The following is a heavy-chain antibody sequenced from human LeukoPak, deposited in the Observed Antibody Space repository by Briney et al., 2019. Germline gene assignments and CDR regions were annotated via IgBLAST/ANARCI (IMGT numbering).Heavy chain of an antibody. V-gene: IGHV1-8*01. D-gene: IGHD2-21*02. CDR3: ARGPAAFHRNWFDP. Sequence: GASVKVSCTASGYTFTNYDVNWVRQATGQGLEWMGWMNPNSGYTGHAQKFQGRVTMTRNTSISTAYMELSSLRSEDTAVYYCARGPAAFHRNWFDPWGQGTLVTVSS. CDR1: GYTFTNYD. CDR2: MNPNSGYT. J-gene: IGHJ5*02.